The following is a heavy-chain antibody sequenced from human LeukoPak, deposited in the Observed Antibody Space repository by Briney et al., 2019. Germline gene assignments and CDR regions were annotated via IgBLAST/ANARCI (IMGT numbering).Heavy chain of an antibody. J-gene: IGHJ4*02. D-gene: IGHD5-24*01. Sequence: ASVKVSCKASGYTFTSYDINWVRQAPGQGLEWMGWINPNSGGTNYAQKFQGRVTMTRDTSINTAYVELGSLRSDDTAVYYCARDPSSRGNFDYWGQGTLVTVSS. CDR1: GYTFTSYD. CDR3: ARDPSSRGNFDY. V-gene: IGHV1-2*02. CDR2: INPNSGGT.